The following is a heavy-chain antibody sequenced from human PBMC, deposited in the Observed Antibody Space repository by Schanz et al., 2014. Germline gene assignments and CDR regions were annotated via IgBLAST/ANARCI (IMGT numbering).Heavy chain of an antibody. J-gene: IGHJ3*01. CDR2: VCYDGSKK. CDR1: GFTFSSYG. Sequence: LVESGGGVVQPGRSLRLSCAASGFTFSSYGMHWVRQVPGKGLEWVAVVCYDGSKKYYADSVKGRFTTSRDNSKNTMYLQMNSLRAEDTAVYFCARDEGRDGYNLAFDVWGQGTLVTVSS. V-gene: IGHV3-33*01. D-gene: IGHD5-12*01. CDR3: ARDEGRDGYNLAFDV.